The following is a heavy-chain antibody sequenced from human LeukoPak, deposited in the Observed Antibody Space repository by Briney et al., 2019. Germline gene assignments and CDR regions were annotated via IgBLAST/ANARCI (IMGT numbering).Heavy chain of an antibody. J-gene: IGHJ4*02. CDR3: AKGSSTITIFGVVRFGEFDY. CDR1: GFTFSSYA. CDR2: ISGSGGST. Sequence: GGSLTLSCAASGFTFSSYAMSWVRQAPGKGLEWVSAISGSGGSTYYADSVKGRFTISRDNSKNTLYLQMNSLRAEDTAVYYCAKGSSTITIFGVVRFGEFDYWGQGTLVTVSS. D-gene: IGHD3-3*01. V-gene: IGHV3-23*01.